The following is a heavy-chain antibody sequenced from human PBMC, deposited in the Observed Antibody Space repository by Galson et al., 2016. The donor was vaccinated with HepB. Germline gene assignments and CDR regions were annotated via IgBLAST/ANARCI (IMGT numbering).Heavy chain of an antibody. V-gene: IGHV4-30-2*01. J-gene: IGHJ6*02. CDR3: ASSNGWYLDYYYYFGMDV. CDR1: GGSITSGAYS. Sequence: TLSLTCTVSGGSITSGAYSWSWIRLPPGKGLEWIAYITLPGSSHYNPSLKSRVTISLDRSQSHFSLTVSSVTAADTAVYYCASSNGWYLDYYYYFGMDVWGQGTAVTVSS. CDR2: ITLPGSS. D-gene: IGHD6-19*01.